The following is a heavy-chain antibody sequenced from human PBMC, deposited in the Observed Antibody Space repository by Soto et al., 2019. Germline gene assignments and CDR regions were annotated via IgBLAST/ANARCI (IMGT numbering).Heavy chain of an antibody. CDR2: IYYSGST. D-gene: IGHD1-7*01. Sequence: SETLSLTCTVSGGSISSYYWSWIRQPPGKGLEWIGYIYYSGSTNYNPSLKSRVTISVDTSKNQFSLRLSSVTAADTAVYYCARARRYNWNYVEDYWGQGTLVTVSS. J-gene: IGHJ4*02. V-gene: IGHV4-59*01. CDR3: ARARRYNWNYVEDY. CDR1: GGSISSYY.